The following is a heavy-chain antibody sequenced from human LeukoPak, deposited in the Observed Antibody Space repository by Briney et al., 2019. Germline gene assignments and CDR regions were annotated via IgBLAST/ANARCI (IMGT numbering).Heavy chain of an antibody. J-gene: IGHJ4*02. D-gene: IGHD2-15*01. CDR3: VVGGSPGY. Sequence: GGSMRLSCAASGLAFSAYKMRWVRQAPRKGLVWVSRISTDGYTTDYADFVQGRFTASRDNTKNTWSLEMNSLRAEDTAVYYCVVGGSPGYWGQGTLVTVSS. V-gene: IGHV3-74*01. CDR2: ISTDGYTT. CDR1: GLAFSAYK.